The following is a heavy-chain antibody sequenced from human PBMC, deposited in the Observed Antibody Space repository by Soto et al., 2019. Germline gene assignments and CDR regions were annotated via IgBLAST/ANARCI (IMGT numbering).Heavy chain of an antibody. J-gene: IGHJ4*02. V-gene: IGHV1-8*01. Sequence: ASVKVSCKASGYTFTSYDINWMRQATGQGLEWMGWMNPNSGNTGYAQKFQGRVTMTRNTSISTAYMELSSLRSEDTAVYYCARRLRFLGRSYDYWGQGTLVTVSS. CDR2: MNPNSGNT. D-gene: IGHD3-3*01. CDR3: ARRLRFLGRSYDY. CDR1: GYTFTSYD.